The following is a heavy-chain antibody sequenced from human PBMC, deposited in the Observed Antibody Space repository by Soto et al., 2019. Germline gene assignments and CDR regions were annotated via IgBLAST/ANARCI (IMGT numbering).Heavy chain of an antibody. CDR2: ISGSGGST. Sequence: PGGSLRLSCAASGFTFRSYAISWVRQAPGKGLEWVSAISGSGGSTYYADSVKGRFTISRDNSKNTLYLQMNSLRAEDTAVYYCAKDTGYSHPGQFDYWGQGTLVTVSS. CDR3: AKDTGYSHPGQFDY. V-gene: IGHV3-23*01. CDR1: GFTFRSYA. D-gene: IGHD4-4*01. J-gene: IGHJ4*02.